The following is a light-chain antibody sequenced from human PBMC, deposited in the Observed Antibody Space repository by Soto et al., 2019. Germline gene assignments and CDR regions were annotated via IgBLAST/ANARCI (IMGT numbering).Light chain of an antibody. Sequence: QSVLTQPASVSGSPGQSITISCTGTSGDIGSYNRVSWYQQHPGKAPKLIMYEVTDRPSGVSNRFSGSKSGNTASLTISGLQAEDEAEYYCSSYTNINTRACVFGTGTKVTVL. CDR2: EVT. CDR3: SSYTNINTRACV. J-gene: IGLJ1*01. CDR1: SGDIGSYNR. V-gene: IGLV2-14*01.